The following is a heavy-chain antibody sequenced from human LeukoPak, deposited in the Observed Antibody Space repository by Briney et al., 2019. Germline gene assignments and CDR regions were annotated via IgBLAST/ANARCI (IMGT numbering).Heavy chain of an antibody. CDR1: GASISSNTYY. Sequence: SETLSLTCSASGASISSNTYYWGWVRQPPGKGLEWIGYISNSGSTYYDPSLKSRVTISVDTSKTQFSLRLSSVTAADTAVYYCARDHGSSNWYYYWGQGTLVTVAS. D-gene: IGHD6-13*01. V-gene: IGHV4-39*07. CDR3: ARDHGSSNWYYY. CDR2: ISNSGST. J-gene: IGHJ4*02.